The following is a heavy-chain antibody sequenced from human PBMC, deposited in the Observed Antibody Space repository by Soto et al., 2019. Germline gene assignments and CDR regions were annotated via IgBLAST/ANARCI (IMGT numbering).Heavy chain of an antibody. V-gene: IGHV3-7*01. CDR2: IKQDGSEK. CDR1: GFTFSSYW. J-gene: IGHJ6*02. CDR3: ARDTYYDFWSGPPSGMDV. Sequence: RLSCAASGFTFSSYWMSWVRQAPGKGLEWVANIKQDGSEKYYVDSVKGRFTISRDNAKNSLYLQMNSLRAEDTAVYYCARDTYYDFWSGPPSGMDVWGQGTTVTVSS. D-gene: IGHD3-3*01.